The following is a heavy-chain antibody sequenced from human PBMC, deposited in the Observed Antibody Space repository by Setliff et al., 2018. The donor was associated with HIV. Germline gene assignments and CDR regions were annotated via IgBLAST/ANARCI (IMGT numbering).Heavy chain of an antibody. Sequence: GESLKISCAASGLTFRSYWMYWVRQPPGKGLVWVSRINIDGGSTNYADSVKGRFTISRDNAKNTLYLQMNGLSAEDTAVYYCARDRFRGGVGTGLAEYWGQGTVVTVSS. V-gene: IGHV3-74*01. CDR1: GLTFRSYW. J-gene: IGHJ4*02. D-gene: IGHD3-16*01. CDR2: INIDGGST. CDR3: ARDRFRGGVGTGLAEY.